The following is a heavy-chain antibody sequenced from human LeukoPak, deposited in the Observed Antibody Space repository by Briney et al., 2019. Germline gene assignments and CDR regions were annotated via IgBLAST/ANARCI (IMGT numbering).Heavy chain of an antibody. CDR3: ARDRARSDAFDI. Sequence: ASVKVSCTASGYTFTSYALNWVRPAPGQGLEWMGWINTNTGNPAYAQGFTGRFVFSLDTSVRTAGLQISSLKAEDTAVYYCARDRARSDAFDIWGQGTMVTVSS. CDR1: GYTFTSYA. V-gene: IGHV7-4-1*02. CDR2: INTNTGNP. D-gene: IGHD1-26*01. J-gene: IGHJ3*02.